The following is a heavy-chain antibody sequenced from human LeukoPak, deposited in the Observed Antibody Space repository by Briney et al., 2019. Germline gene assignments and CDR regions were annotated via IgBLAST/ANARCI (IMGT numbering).Heavy chain of an antibody. J-gene: IGHJ6*02. V-gene: IGHV1-8*01. CDR3: ARGARKLLLWFGELPTSIDYYGMDV. Sequence: ASVKVSCKASGYTFTSYDINWVRQATGQGLEWMGWMNPNSGNTGYAQKFQGRVTMTRNTSISTAYMELSSLRSEDTAVYYCARGARKLLLWFGELPTSIDYYGMDVWGQGTTVTVSS. CDR1: GYTFTSYD. CDR2: MNPNSGNT. D-gene: IGHD3-10*01.